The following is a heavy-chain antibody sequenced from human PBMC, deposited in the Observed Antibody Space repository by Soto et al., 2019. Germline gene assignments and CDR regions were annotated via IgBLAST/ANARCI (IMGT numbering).Heavy chain of an antibody. V-gene: IGHV4-59*12. Sequence: SETLSLTCTVSGGSISSYYWSWIRQPPGKGLEWIGYIYYSGSTNYNPSLKSRVTISVDKSISTAYLQWSSLKASDTAMYYCARRGYYGSDFDYWXQGTLVTVSS. D-gene: IGHD3-10*01. J-gene: IGHJ4*02. CDR2: IYYSGST. CDR1: GGSISSYY. CDR3: ARRGYYGSDFDY.